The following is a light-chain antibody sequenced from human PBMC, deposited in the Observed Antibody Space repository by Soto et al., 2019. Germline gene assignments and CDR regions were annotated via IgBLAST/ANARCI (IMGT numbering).Light chain of an antibody. CDR1: QSISTW. CDR3: QQYSTYPYT. Sequence: DIQMTQSPSTLSSSVGDRVTITCRTSQSISTWLAWYQQKPGKAPKLLLYKASRLESGVPSRFSGSESGTEFTLSISSLQPDDFATYHCQQYSTYPYTFGQGTKLEIK. V-gene: IGKV1-5*03. J-gene: IGKJ2*01. CDR2: KAS.